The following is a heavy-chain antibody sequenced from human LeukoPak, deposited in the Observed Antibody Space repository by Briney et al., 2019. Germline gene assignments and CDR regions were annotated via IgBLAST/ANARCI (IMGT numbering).Heavy chain of an antibody. CDR3: ARDRDIAVASLHFDY. Sequence: ASVKVSCKASGYTFTIYGISWVRQAPGQGLEWMGWISAYNGNRNYAQKLQVRVSMTTATDTSTAYMELKSLRSDDTAVYYCARDRDIAVASLHFDYWGQGTLVTVSS. CDR1: GYTFTIYG. V-gene: IGHV1-18*01. J-gene: IGHJ4*02. CDR2: ISAYNGNR. D-gene: IGHD6-19*01.